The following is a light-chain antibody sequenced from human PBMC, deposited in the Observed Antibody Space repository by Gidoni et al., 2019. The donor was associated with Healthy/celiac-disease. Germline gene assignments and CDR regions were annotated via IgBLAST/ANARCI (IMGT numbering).Light chain of an antibody. J-gene: IGLJ3*02. CDR2: DVS. CDR3: SSCTSSSTWV. CDR1: SSDVGRYNY. Sequence: QSALTQPASVSVSPGQSITISCTGTSSDVGRYNYVSWYQQHPGKAPKLMIYDVSNRPSGVSNRFSGSKSGNTASLTISGLQAEDEADYYCSSCTSSSTWVFGGGTKLTVL. V-gene: IGLV2-14*01.